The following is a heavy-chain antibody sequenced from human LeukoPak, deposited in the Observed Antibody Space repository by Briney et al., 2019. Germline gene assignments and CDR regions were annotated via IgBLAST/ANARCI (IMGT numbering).Heavy chain of an antibody. V-gene: IGHV4-34*01. D-gene: IGHD3-10*01. CDR1: GGSFSGYY. J-gene: IGHJ6*04. Sequence: PSETLSLTCAVYGGSFSGYYWSWIRQPPGKGLEWIGEINHSGSTNYNPSLKSRVTISVDTSKNQFSLKLSSVTAADTAVYYCARSQAVVRGTPKGGMDVWGKGTTVTVSS. CDR2: INHSGST. CDR3: ARSQAVVRGTPKGGMDV.